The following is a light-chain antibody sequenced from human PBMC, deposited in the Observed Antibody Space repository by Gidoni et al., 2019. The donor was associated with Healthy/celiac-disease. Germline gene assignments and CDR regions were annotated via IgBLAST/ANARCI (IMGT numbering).Light chain of an antibody. CDR2: DAS. Sequence: EIVLTQSPATLSLSPGERAPLPCRASQSVSSYLAWYQQKPGQAPRLLIYDASNSATGIPARFSGSGSGTDFTLTISSLEPEDFAVYYCQQRSNWPLTFGGXTKVEIK. V-gene: IGKV3-11*01. J-gene: IGKJ4*02. CDR1: QSVSSY. CDR3: QQRSNWPLT.